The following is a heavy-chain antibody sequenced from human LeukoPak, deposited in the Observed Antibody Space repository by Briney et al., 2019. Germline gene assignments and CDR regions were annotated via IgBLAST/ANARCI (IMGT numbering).Heavy chain of an antibody. CDR1: GDSVSSNSAA. V-gene: IGHV6-1*01. Sequence: SQTLSLTCAISGDSVSSNSAAWNWIRQSPSRGLEWLGRTYYRSKWYNDYAVSVKSRITINPDTSKNQFSLQSNSVTPEDTAVYYCARARAYYDSSGYLNWFDPWGQGTLVTVSS. CDR2: TYYRSKWYN. CDR3: ARARAYYDSSGYLNWFDP. J-gene: IGHJ5*02. D-gene: IGHD3-22*01.